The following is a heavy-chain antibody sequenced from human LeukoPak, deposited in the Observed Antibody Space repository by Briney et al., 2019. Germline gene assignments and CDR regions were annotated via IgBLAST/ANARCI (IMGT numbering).Heavy chain of an antibody. D-gene: IGHD5-18*01. CDR1: GFTFSGLG. Sequence: PGGSLRLSCAASGFTFSGLGMHWVRQAPGKGLEWLTVISYDGSNKYYADSVKGRFTISRDNSKNTLYLQMNSLGAEDTAVYYCAKEVDGYSYGYDYWGQGTLVTVSS. CDR2: ISYDGSNK. J-gene: IGHJ4*02. CDR3: AKEVDGYSYGYDY. V-gene: IGHV3-30*18.